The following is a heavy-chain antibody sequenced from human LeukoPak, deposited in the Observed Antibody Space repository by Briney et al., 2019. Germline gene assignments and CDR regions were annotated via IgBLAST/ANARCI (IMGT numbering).Heavy chain of an antibody. V-gene: IGHV1-2*02. CDR3: AVRVTAVAGEIDY. J-gene: IGHJ4*02. CDR2: INPNSGGT. CDR1: GYTFTGYY. D-gene: IGHD6-19*01. Sequence: ASVKVSCKASGYTFTGYYMHWVRQAPGQGLEWMGWINPNSGGTNYAQKFQGRVTMTRDTSISTAYMELSRLRSDDTAVYYCAVRVTAVAGEIDYWGQGTLVTVSS.